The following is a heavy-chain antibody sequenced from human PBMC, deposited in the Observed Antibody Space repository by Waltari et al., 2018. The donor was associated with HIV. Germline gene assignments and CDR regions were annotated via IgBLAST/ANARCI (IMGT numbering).Heavy chain of an antibody. CDR2: ISYDGRNK. CDR1: GFPSSSYA. CDR3: ARPMNYGDYPYYFDY. Sequence: QVQLVESGGGVVQPGRSLRLSGRASGFPSSSYAIHWVRQAPGKGLEWVAVISYDGRNKYYADSVKGRFTISRDNSKNTLYLQMNSLRAEDTAVYYCARPMNYGDYPYYFDYWGQGTLVTVSS. D-gene: IGHD4-17*01. V-gene: IGHV3-30*01. J-gene: IGHJ4*02.